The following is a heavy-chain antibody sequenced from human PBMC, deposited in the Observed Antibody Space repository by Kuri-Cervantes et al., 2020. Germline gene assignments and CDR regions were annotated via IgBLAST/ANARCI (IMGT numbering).Heavy chain of an antibody. V-gene: IGHV3-53*01. J-gene: IGHJ6*03. CDR2: VHSGGNT. Sequence: GESLKISCAATGFIVNNNYMAWARQAPGKGLEWVSVVHSGGNTYYADSVKGRFTISRDSSKNTVYLQMNSLRVEDTAVYYCARGRRIWFRKHYYYYMDVWGKGTTVTVSS. CDR1: GFIVNNNY. CDR3: ARGRRIWFRKHYYYYMDV. D-gene: IGHD3-10*01.